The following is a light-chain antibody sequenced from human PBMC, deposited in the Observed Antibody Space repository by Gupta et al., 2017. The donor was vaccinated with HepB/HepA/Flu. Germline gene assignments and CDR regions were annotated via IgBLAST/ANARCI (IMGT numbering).Light chain of an antibody. CDR2: GVS. CDR3: QQSNLFPFT. V-gene: IGKV1-12*02. CDR1: QGIGRR. J-gene: IGKJ4*01. Sequence: DIRMTQSPSSVSAFVGDRVTIVCRASQGIGRRLDWFQLKPGMAPKLLVSGVSNLQRGVWSNFNGSGSGTEFTLTISSLQPEDSATYYCQQSNLFPFTFGGGTRVEIK.